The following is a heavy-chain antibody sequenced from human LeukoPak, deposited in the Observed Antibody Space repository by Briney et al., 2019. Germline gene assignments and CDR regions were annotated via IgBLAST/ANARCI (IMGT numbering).Heavy chain of an antibody. J-gene: IGHJ5*02. Sequence: SETLYLTCTVSGGSISSSPYYWGWIRQPPGKGLEWIGVIYYSGNTYYTPSLKSRVTMSIDTSKNQFSLRLSSVTAADTALYYCARGLPKHDYGDYGGTWFDPWGQGTLVTVSS. CDR2: IYYSGNT. CDR1: GGSISSSPYY. CDR3: ARGLPKHDYGDYGGTWFDP. V-gene: IGHV4-39*07. D-gene: IGHD4-17*01.